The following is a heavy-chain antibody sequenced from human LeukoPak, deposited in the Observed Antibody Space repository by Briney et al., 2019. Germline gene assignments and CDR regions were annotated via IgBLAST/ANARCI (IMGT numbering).Heavy chain of an antibody. Sequence: SETLSLTCAVYGGSFSGYYWSWIRQPPGKGLEWIGEINHSGSTNYNPSLKSRVTISVDTSKNQFSLKLSSVTAADTAVYYCARAIPYDSSGYDYWGQGTLVTVSS. D-gene: IGHD3-22*01. CDR1: GGSFSGYY. CDR3: ARAIPYDSSGYDY. J-gene: IGHJ4*02. CDR2: INHSGST. V-gene: IGHV4-34*01.